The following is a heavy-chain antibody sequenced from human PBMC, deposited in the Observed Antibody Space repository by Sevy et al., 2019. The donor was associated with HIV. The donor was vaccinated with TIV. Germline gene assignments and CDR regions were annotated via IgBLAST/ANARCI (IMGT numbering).Heavy chain of an antibody. CDR1: GYTFTSYG. CDR3: ARDAKSPVYSSSTSCYFFDYYYYYMDV. D-gene: IGHD2-2*01. J-gene: IGHJ6*03. Sequence: ASVKVSCKASGYTFTSYGISWVRQAPGQGLEWMGWISAYNGNTNYAQKLQGRVTMTTDTSTSTAYMELRSLRSDDTAVYYCARDAKSPVYSSSTSCYFFDYYYYYMDVWGKGTTVTVSS. V-gene: IGHV1-18*01. CDR2: ISAYNGNT.